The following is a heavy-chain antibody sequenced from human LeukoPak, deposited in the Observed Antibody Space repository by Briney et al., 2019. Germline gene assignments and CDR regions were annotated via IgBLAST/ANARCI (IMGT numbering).Heavy chain of an antibody. V-gene: IGHV1-18*04. J-gene: IGHJ4*02. Sequence: ASVKVSCKASGYTFTSYGISWVRQAPGQGLEWMGWISAYNGNTNYAQKLQGRVTMTTDTSTSTAYTELRSLRSDDTAVYYCARVDIDCSSTSCLYYFDYWGQGTLVTVSS. D-gene: IGHD2-2*01. CDR3: ARVDIDCSSTSCLYYFDY. CDR2: ISAYNGNT. CDR1: GYTFTSYG.